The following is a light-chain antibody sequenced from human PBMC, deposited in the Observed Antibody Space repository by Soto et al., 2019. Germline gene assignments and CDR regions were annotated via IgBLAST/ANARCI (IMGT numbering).Light chain of an antibody. CDR3: QQYYSTLYT. Sequence: DIVMTQSPDSLAVSLGERATINCKSSQRVLYSSNNKNYLAWYQQKPGHPPKLLIYWASTRESGVPDRFSGSGSGTDFTLTISSLQAEDVAVYYCQQYYSTLYTFGQGTKLEIK. V-gene: IGKV4-1*01. CDR1: QRVLYSSNNKNY. CDR2: WAS. J-gene: IGKJ2*01.